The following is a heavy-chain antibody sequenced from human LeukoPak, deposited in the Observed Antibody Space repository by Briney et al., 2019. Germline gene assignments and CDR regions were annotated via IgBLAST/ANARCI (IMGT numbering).Heavy chain of an antibody. J-gene: IGHJ4*02. CDR1: GFTFSDYY. CDR3: ARPGTLWAYYFDY. Sequence: GGSLRLSCAASGFTFSDYYMSWIRQAPGKGPEWASYISSSGSTIYYADSVKGRFTISRDNAKNSLYLQMNSLRAEDTAVYYCARPGTLWAYYFDYWGQGTLVTVSS. V-gene: IGHV3-11*04. CDR2: ISSSGSTI. D-gene: IGHD2-21*01.